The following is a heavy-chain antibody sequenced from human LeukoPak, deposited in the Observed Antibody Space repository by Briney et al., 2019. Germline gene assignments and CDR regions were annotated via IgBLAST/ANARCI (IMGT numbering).Heavy chain of an antibody. V-gene: IGHV4-4*07. Sequence: SETLSLTCTVSGDSIITYYWSWIRQPPGQGLEWIGRIYSSGSTTYNPSLESRVTMSVDTSKNQFSLKLTSVTAADTAVYFCARGLYSGSYGGDYWGQGTLVTVSS. D-gene: IGHD1-26*01. CDR2: IYSSGST. CDR3: ARGLYSGSYGGDY. CDR1: GDSIITYY. J-gene: IGHJ4*02.